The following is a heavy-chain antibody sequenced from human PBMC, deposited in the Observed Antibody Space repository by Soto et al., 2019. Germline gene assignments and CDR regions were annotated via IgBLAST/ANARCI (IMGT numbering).Heavy chain of an antibody. J-gene: IGHJ6*02. CDR1: GFTFSTYA. CDR2: VVGGGGST. D-gene: IGHD1-26*01. Sequence: GGSLRLSCGASGFTFSTYAMSWVRQAPGKGLEWVSAVVGGGGSTYYTDSVKGRFTISRDNSKNTLYLQMSSLRVEDTAVYYCAKSQQWGLPLSGGIDVWGQGTTVTVSS. V-gene: IGHV3-23*01. CDR3: AKSQQWGLPLSGGIDV.